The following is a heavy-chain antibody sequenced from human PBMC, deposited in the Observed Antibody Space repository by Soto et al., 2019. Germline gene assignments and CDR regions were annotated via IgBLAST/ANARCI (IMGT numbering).Heavy chain of an antibody. V-gene: IGHV3-43*01. CDR3: AKDGNSGSYYLFDY. D-gene: IGHD1-26*01. CDR1: GFTFDDYI. J-gene: IGHJ4*02. CDR2: ISWDGGTT. Sequence: EVQLVESGGAVVQPGGSLRLSCAASGFTFDDYIMHWVRQAPGKGLEWVSLISWDGGTTYYADSVKGRFTISRDNSKNSLYLQMNSLRTEDTALYYCAKDGNSGSYYLFDYWGQGTLVTVSS.